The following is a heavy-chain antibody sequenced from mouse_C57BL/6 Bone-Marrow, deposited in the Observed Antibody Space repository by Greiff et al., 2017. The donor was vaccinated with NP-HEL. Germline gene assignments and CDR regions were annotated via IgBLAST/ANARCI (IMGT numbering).Heavy chain of an antibody. D-gene: IGHD1-1*01. J-gene: IGHJ2*01. CDR2: IYPGSGST. V-gene: IGHV1-55*01. CDR1: GYTFTSYW. Sequence: QVQLQQPGAELVQPGASVKMSCTASGYTFTSYWITWVKQRPGQGLEWIGDIYPGSGSTNYNEKFKSKATLTVDTSSSTAYMQLSSLTSEDSAVYYCARWPWYYGSSLDYWGQGTTLTVSS. CDR3: ARWPWYYGSSLDY.